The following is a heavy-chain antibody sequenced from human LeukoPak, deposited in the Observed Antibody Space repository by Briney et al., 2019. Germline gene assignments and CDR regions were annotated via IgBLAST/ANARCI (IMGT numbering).Heavy chain of an antibody. Sequence: ASETLSLTCTVSGGSISSSSYYWGWIRQPPGKGLEWIGSIYYSGSTYYNPSLKSRVTISVDTSKNQFSLKLSSVTAADTAVYYCARALDSSGWYGPVPFYFDYWGQGTLVTVSS. J-gene: IGHJ4*02. CDR1: GGSISSSSYY. D-gene: IGHD6-19*01. CDR2: IYYSGST. V-gene: IGHV4-39*07. CDR3: ARALDSSGWYGPVPFYFDY.